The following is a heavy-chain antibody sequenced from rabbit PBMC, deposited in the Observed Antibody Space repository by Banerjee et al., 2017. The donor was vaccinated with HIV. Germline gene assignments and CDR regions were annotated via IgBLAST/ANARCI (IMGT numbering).Heavy chain of an antibody. CDR3: VRDSSGWGLFNL. Sequence: QEQLTETGGGLVQPGGSLTLSCKASGFDFSSYGISWVRQAPGKGLEWIGVIYVGKGFTDYASWVNGRFTISSDNVQNTVDLQMNSLTAADTATYFCVRDSSGWGLFNLWGQGTLVTDS. CDR2: IYVGKGFT. J-gene: IGHJ4*01. CDR1: GFDFSSYG. V-gene: IGHV1S47*01. D-gene: IGHD4-1*01.